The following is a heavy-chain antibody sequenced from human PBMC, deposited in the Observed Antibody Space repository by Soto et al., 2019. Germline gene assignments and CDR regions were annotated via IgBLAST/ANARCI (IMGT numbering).Heavy chain of an antibody. V-gene: IGHV4-4*02. CDR3: ARDVGYFFADSPAGHFDC. J-gene: IGHJ4*02. CDR2: VFHSGST. D-gene: IGHD3-22*01. Sequence: SETLSLTCAVSGGSISSSNWWCWVRQSPGKRLEWIGEVFHSGSTKYNPSLKSRVAISVDKSKNQFSLNLSSVTAADTAVYYCARDVGYFFADSPAGHFDCWGQGTLVTVSS. CDR1: GGSISSSNW.